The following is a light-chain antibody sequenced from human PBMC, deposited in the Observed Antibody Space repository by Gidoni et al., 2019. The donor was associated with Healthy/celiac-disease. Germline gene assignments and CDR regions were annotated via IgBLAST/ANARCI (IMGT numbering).Light chain of an antibody. CDR2: KAS. CDR3: QQSAT. Sequence: DIQMTKSPSTLSASVGDRVTITCRASQSISSWLAWYQQKPGKAPKLLIYKASSLESGVPSRVSGSGSGTEFTLTISSLQPDDFATYYCQQSATFGQGTKVEIK. J-gene: IGKJ1*01. CDR1: QSISSW. V-gene: IGKV1-5*03.